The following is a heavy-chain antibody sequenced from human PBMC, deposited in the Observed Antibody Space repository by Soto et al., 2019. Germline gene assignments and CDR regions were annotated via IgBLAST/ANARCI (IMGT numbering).Heavy chain of an antibody. Sequence: GESLKISCQGSGYRVFGYWIGWVRQMPGKGLEWMGVIYPGNSNTRYSPSFQGQVAFSVDLSISTAYLQWSSLKASDSALYYCVYYGAPALSSSCLDSWGQGTLVTVSS. J-gene: IGHJ5*01. CDR2: IYPGNSNT. V-gene: IGHV5-51*01. D-gene: IGHD3-16*01. CDR3: VYYGAPALSSSCLDS. CDR1: GYRVFGYW.